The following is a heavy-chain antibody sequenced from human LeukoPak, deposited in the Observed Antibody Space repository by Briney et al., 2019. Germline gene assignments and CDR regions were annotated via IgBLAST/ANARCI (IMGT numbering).Heavy chain of an antibody. CDR1: GGSISSSYSY. CDR3: ARGFRGDNFDY. Sequence: SETLCLTCTVSGGSISSSYSYWGWIRQPPGKGLEWIGTMYHSGSTNYNPSLKSRVTISVDTSKNQFSLKLSSVTAADTAVYFSARGFRGDNFDYWGQGTLVTVSS. J-gene: IGHJ4*02. CDR2: MYHSGST. V-gene: IGHV4-39*07. D-gene: IGHD7-27*01.